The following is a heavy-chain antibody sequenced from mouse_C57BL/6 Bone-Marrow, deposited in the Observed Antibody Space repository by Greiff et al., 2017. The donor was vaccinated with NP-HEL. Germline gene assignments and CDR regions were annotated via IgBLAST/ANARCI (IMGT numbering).Heavy chain of an antibody. CDR3: ARGLGLSYYFDY. V-gene: IGHV1-54*01. CDR2: INPGSGGT. Sequence: QVQLQQSGAELVRPGTSVKVSCKASGYAFTNYLIEWVKQRPGQGLEWIGVINPGSGGTNYNEKFKGKATLTADKSSSTAYMQLSSLTSEDSAVYFCARGLGLSYYFDYWGQGTTLTVSS. D-gene: IGHD4-1*01. J-gene: IGHJ2*01. CDR1: GYAFTNYL.